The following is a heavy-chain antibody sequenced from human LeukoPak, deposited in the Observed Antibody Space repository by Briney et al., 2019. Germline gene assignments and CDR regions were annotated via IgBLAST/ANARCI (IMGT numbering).Heavy chain of an antibody. CDR1: GGSLSGYY. V-gene: IGHV4-34*01. J-gene: IGHJ4*02. D-gene: IGHD6-6*01. CDR2: INHSGST. CDR3: ARIAAPSY. Sequence: SETLSLTCAVYGGSLSGYYWSWIRQPPGKGLEWIGEINHSGSTNYNPSLKSRVTISVDTSKNQFSLKLSSVTAADTAVYYCARIAAPSYWGQGTLVTVSS.